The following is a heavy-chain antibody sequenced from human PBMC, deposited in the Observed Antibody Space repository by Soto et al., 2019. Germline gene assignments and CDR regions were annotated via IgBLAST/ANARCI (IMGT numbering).Heavy chain of an antibody. V-gene: IGHV3-21*01. CDR1: GFTFNSYS. CDR2: MSRSSRYI. J-gene: IGHJ4*02. CDR3: ARDGGVAATLANYFDY. Sequence: PGGSLRLSCAASGFTFNSYSMKWVRQAPGKGLEWVSSMSRSSRYIYYADSVKGRFTISRDNAKNSVYLQMNSLRAEDTAVYYCARDGGVAATLANYFDYWGQGTLVTVSS. D-gene: IGHD2-15*01.